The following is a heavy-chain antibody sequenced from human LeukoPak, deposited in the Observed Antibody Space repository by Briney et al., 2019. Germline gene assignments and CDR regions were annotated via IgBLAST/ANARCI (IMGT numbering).Heavy chain of an antibody. Sequence: GGSLSLSCAAPGFIFHDYAIHWVRPPPGKGLEWVSLISGDGGSTFYADSVKGRFTISRDNSKNSLYLQMSSLRIEDTALYYCARESESSGWYDFWGQGTLVTVSS. CDR1: GFIFHDYA. CDR2: ISGDGGST. V-gene: IGHV3-43*02. CDR3: ARESESSGWYDF. J-gene: IGHJ5*01. D-gene: IGHD3-22*01.